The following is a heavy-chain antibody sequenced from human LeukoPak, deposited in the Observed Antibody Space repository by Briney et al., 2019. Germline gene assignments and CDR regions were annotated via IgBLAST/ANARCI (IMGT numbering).Heavy chain of an antibody. CDR3: ASRSSWYGGAWFDY. D-gene: IGHD6-13*01. CDR1: GGSISSSSYY. Sequence: SETLSLTCTVSGGSISSSSYYWGWIRQPPGKGLEWIGSIYYSGSTYYNPSLKSRVIISVDTSKNQFSLRLSSVTAADTAVYYCASRSSWYGGAWFDYWGQGTLVTVSS. V-gene: IGHV4-39*01. J-gene: IGHJ4*02. CDR2: IYYSGST.